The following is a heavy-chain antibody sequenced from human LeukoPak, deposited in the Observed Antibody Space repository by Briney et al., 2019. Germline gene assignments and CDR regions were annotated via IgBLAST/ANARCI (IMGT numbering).Heavy chain of an antibody. D-gene: IGHD3-3*01. CDR3: ARERITIFGVVMNDAFDI. CDR2: ISAYNGNT. V-gene: IGHV1-18*01. Sequence: GASVKVSCKASGYTFTSYGFSWVRQAPGQGLEWMGWISAYNGNTNYAQKLQGRVTMTTDTSTSTAYMELKSLRSDDTAVYYSARERITIFGVVMNDAFDIWGQGTMVTVSS. CDR1: GYTFTSYG. J-gene: IGHJ3*02.